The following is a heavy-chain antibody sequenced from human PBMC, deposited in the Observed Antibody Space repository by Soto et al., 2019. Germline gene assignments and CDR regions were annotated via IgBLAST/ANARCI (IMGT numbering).Heavy chain of an antibody. V-gene: IGHV2-5*02. Sequence: QITLKESGPTLVKPTQTLTLTCTFSGFSLSTSGVGVGWIRQPPGKALEWLALIYWDDDKRYSPSLKSRLTITKDTSKNHVVLTITHMDPVDTAPYYCAHLGRHIVVVPALPVFHIWGQGTMVTVSS. J-gene: IGHJ3*02. CDR1: GFSLSTSGVG. CDR2: IYWDDDK. D-gene: IGHD2-21*01. CDR3: AHLGRHIVVVPALPVFHI.